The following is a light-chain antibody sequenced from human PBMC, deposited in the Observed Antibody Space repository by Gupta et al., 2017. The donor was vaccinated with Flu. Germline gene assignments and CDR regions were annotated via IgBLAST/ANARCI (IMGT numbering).Light chain of an antibody. CDR1: QRISSY. V-gene: IGKV1-39*01. CDR2: AAS. Sequence: DIQMTQSPSSLSASVGDRVTTTCRASQRISSYLNWYQQKPGKAPKLLIYAASSLQSGVPSRFSGSGAGTDFTLTISRLQPEDFATYYCQHRNSTPFTFGQGTKVDIK. J-gene: IGKJ2*01. CDR3: QHRNSTPFT.